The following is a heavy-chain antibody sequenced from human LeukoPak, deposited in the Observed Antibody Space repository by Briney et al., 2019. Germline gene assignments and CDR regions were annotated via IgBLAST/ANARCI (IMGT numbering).Heavy chain of an antibody. Sequence: GGSLRLSCAPSGFTFSSYWMSWVRQAPGKGLEWVANIKQDGSEKYYVDSVKGRFTISRDNAKNSLYLQMNSLRAEGTAVYYCARLDSASSRGDAFHIWGQGTMVTVSS. CDR3: ARLDSASSRGDAFHI. J-gene: IGHJ3*02. CDR1: GFTFSSYW. CDR2: IKQDGSEK. D-gene: IGHD1-26*01. V-gene: IGHV3-7*01.